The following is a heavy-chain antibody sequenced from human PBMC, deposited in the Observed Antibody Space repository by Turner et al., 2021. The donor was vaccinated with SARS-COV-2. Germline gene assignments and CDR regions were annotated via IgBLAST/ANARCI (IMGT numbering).Heavy chain of an antibody. CDR2: IYYSGST. Sequence: HLQLLESSPGLVKPSETLSRTCTVPGGSISSSSSYWCWFRQPPGKGLEWIASIYYSGSTYYNPSLKSRVTISVDTSKNQFSLMFGSVTAADTAVYYCARQGLITFGGVFVLVAEWFDPWGQGTLVTVSS. CDR1: GGSISSSSSY. D-gene: IGHD3-16*02. CDR3: ARQGLITFGGVFVLVAEWFDP. J-gene: IGHJ5*02. V-gene: IGHV4-39*01.